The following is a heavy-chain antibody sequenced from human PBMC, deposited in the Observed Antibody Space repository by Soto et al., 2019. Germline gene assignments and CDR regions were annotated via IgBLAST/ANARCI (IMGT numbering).Heavy chain of an antibody. J-gene: IGHJ5*02. Sequence: PGGSLRLSCAASGFTFSSYGMHWVRQAPGKGLEWVAVISYDGRNKYYADSVKGRFTISRDDSKNTLYLQMNSLRAEDTAVCYCAKDGEALYYYDTSGPKTWFDPWGLGTLVTVSS. D-gene: IGHD3-22*01. V-gene: IGHV3-30*18. CDR3: AKDGEALYYYDTSGPKTWFDP. CDR2: ISYDGRNK. CDR1: GFTFSSYG.